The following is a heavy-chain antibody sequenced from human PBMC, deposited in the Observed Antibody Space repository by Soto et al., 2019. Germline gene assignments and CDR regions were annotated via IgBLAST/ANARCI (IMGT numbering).Heavy chain of an antibody. CDR1: GGTFRSYS. Sequence: VQLVQSGAEVKKPGSSVKVSCKASGGTFRSYSLTWVRQARGQGLEWMGGFVPKFGSINYAQKFQARMXXXXXXXXXXXXMELSSLRSEDTAVYYCVTGDNYYFDYWGQGTLVTVSS. V-gene: IGHV1-69*01. D-gene: IGHD1-20*01. CDR2: FVPKFGSI. CDR3: VTGDNYYFDY. J-gene: IGHJ4*02.